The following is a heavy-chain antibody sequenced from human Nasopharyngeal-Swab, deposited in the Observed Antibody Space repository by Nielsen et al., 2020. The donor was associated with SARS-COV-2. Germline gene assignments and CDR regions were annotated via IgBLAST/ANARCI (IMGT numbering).Heavy chain of an antibody. J-gene: IGHJ6*03. CDR1: GYTFTSYG. Sequence: ASVKVSCKASGYTFTSYGISWVRQAPGQGLEWMGWISAYNGNTNYAQKLQGRVTVTTDTSINTAYMELSSLRSDDTAVYFCARGSEVTLHSAYHNYMDVWGKGTTVTVSS. CDR3: ARGSEVTLHSAYHNYMDV. CDR2: ISAYNGNT. D-gene: IGHD2/OR15-2a*01. V-gene: IGHV1-18*01.